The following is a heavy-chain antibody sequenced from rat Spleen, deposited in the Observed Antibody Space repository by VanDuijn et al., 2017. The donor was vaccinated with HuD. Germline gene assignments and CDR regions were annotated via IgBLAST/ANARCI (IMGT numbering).Heavy chain of an antibody. CDR1: GFTFSDHY. CDR3: ARRLGGDYFDY. CDR2: ITYDSGIT. V-gene: IGHV5-29*01. D-gene: IGHD5-1*01. J-gene: IGHJ2*01. Sequence: EVQLVESDGGLVQPGRSLKLSCAASGFTFSDHYMAWVRQAPTKGLEWVASITYDSGITYYRDSVKGRFTISRDNAENTLYLQMDSLRSEDTATYYCARRLGGDYFDYWGQGVMVTVSS.